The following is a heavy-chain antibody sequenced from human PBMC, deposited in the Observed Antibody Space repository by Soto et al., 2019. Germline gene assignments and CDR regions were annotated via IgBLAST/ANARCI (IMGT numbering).Heavy chain of an antibody. CDR2: IKGKADGGTT. CDR3: TTDRGAVLMVITTWHAFDV. D-gene: IGHD3-22*01. Sequence: PGGSLRLSCAASGFTFSNAWMNWVRQAPGKGLEWVGRIKGKADGGTTDYAAPVKGRFTISRDDSKNTLYLQMNSLKTEDTAVYYCTTDRGAVLMVITTWHAFDVWGQGTMVTVSS. CDR1: GFTFSNAW. J-gene: IGHJ3*01. V-gene: IGHV3-15*07.